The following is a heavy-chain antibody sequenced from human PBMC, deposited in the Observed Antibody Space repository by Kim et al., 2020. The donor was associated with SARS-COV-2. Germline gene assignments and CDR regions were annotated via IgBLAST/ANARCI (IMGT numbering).Heavy chain of an antibody. V-gene: IGHV3-66*02. Sequence: GGSLRLSCAASGFTVSSNYMSWVRQAPGKGLEWVSVIYSGGSTYYADSVKGRFTISRDNSKNTLYLQMNSLRAEDTAVYYCATRMGYSGYDSDGVFDYWGQGTLVTVSS. CDR1: GFTVSSNY. CDR3: ATRMGYSGYDSDGVFDY. J-gene: IGHJ4*02. D-gene: IGHD5-12*01. CDR2: IYSGGST.